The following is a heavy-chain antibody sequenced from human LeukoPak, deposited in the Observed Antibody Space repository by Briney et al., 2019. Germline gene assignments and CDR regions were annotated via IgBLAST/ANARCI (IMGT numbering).Heavy chain of an antibody. CDR2: IKQDGSEE. J-gene: IGHJ4*02. CDR1: GLTFSSYW. D-gene: IGHD4-23*01. CDR3: VRMGGDYGGKVLEN. V-gene: IGHV3-7*01. Sequence: PGGSLRLSCAASGLTFSSYWMSWVRQAPGKGLEWVANIKQDGSEEYYVDSVKGRFTISRDNAKNSLYLQMNSLRAEDTAVYFCVRMGGDYGGKVLENWGLGTPVTVSS.